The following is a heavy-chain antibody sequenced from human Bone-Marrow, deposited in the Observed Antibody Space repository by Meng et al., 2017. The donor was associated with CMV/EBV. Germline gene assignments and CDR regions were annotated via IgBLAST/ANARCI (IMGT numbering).Heavy chain of an antibody. Sequence: GESLKISCAASGFTFDDYTMHWVRQAPGKGLEWVSLISWDGGSTYYADSVKGRFTISRDNSKNTLYLQMNSLRAEDTAVYYCAIYYDSSGLKVDAFDIWGQGTMVTVSS. D-gene: IGHD3-22*01. CDR1: GFTFDDYT. J-gene: IGHJ3*02. V-gene: IGHV3-43*01. CDR2: ISWDGGST. CDR3: AIYYDSSGLKVDAFDI.